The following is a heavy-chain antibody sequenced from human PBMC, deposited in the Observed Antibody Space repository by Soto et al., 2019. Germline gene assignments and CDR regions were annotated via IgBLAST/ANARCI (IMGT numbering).Heavy chain of an antibody. CDR1: GGSIRSYY. CDR2: IYYSGST. CDR3: ARGALTTYFDY. V-gene: IGHV4-59*01. J-gene: IGHJ4*02. Sequence: SEALSLTCPGSGGSIRSYYWSWVRQPPGKGLEWIGYIYYSGSTNYNPSLKSRVTISVDTSKNQFSLKLSSVTAADTAVYYCARGALTTYFDYWGQGTLVTVSS.